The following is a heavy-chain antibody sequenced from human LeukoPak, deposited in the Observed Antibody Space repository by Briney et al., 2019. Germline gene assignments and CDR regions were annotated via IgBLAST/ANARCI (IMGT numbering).Heavy chain of an antibody. J-gene: IGHJ2*01. CDR2: VNHSGGT. Sequence: SETLSLTCAVYGGSFSGYYWTWIRQPPGKGLEWIGEVNHSGGTNYSPSLKSRITISVDTSKNQFSLKLSSVTAADTAVYYCARDSHYYDSSGYLLWYFDLWGRGTLVTVSS. D-gene: IGHD3-22*01. V-gene: IGHV4-34*01. CDR3: ARDSHYYDSSGYLLWYFDL. CDR1: GGSFSGYY.